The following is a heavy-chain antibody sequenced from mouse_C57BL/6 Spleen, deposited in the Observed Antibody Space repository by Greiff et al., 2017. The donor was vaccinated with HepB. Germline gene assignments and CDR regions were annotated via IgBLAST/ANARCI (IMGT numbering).Heavy chain of an antibody. CDR3: ARGDYYGSSYFDY. D-gene: IGHD1-1*01. Sequence: EVQLQQSVAELVRPGASVKLSCTASGFNIKNTYMHWVKQRPEQGLEWIGRIDPANGNTQYAPKFQGKATITADTSSNTSYLQLSSLTSEDTAIYYCARGDYYGSSYFDYWGQGTTLTVSS. CDR1: GFNIKNTY. CDR2: IDPANGNT. J-gene: IGHJ2*01. V-gene: IGHV14-3*01.